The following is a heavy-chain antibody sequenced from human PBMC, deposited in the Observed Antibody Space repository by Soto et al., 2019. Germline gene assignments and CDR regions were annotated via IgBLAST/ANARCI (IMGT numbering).Heavy chain of an antibody. D-gene: IGHD6-19*01. V-gene: IGHV4-39*01. CDR3: ARRTVNIRTFYSGLKTHCFDY. CDR1: GDSMSSSCYY. CDR2: IYYSGST. J-gene: IGHJ4*02. Sequence: SETLSLTCAVSGDSMSSSCYYWGWIRQPPGKGLEWIGSIYYSGSTYYNPSLQSRVAISVDTSKNQFSLKLKSVTAADTAIYYCARRTVNIRTFYSGLKTHCFDYWGQGAPVTVSS.